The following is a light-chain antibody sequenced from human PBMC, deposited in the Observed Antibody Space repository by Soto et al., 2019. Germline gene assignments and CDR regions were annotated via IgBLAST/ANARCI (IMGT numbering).Light chain of an antibody. V-gene: IGKV2-28*01. CDR3: MQPLQSWT. Sequence: DIAMTQSPLSLPVTPGEPAYISCRSSQSLLHSNGYNYLDWYLQKPGQSPQLLIYLGSNRASGVPDRFSGSGSGTDFTLKISRVEAEEVGVDYCMQPLQSWTFGQGTKVDIK. CDR1: QSLLHSNGYNY. CDR2: LGS. J-gene: IGKJ1*01.